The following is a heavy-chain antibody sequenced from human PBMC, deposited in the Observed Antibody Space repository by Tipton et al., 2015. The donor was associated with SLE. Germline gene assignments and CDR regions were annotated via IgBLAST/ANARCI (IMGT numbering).Heavy chain of an antibody. CDR2: ISAYNGDT. CDR1: GYTFTSYG. V-gene: IGHV1-18*01. J-gene: IGHJ4*02. Sequence: QLVQSGAEVKKPGASVKVSCKASGYTFTSYGISWERQAPGQGLEWMGWISAYNGDTNYAQKIQGRVTMTTDTSTSTAYMELRSLRSDDPAVYYGAIAAYCSGGSCCPHDFDNWGQGALVTVSS. D-gene: IGHD2-15*01. CDR3: AIAAYCSGGSCCPHDFDN.